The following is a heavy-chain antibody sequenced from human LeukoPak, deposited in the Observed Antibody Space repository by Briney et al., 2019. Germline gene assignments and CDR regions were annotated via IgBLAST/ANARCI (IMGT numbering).Heavy chain of an antibody. CDR1: GFTFSSYS. J-gene: IGHJ4*02. D-gene: IGHD2-2*01. Sequence: GGSLRLSCAASGFTFSSYSMNWVRQAPGKGLEWVSSISSSSSYIYYADSVKGRFTISRDNAKNSLYLQMNSLRAEDTAVYYCARVYLPAAIKAGPDYWGQGTLVTVSS. CDR2: ISSSSSYI. CDR3: ARVYLPAAIKAGPDY. V-gene: IGHV3-21*01.